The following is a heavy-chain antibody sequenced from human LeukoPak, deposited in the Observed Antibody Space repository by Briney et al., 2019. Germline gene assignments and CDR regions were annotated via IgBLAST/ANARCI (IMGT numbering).Heavy chain of an antibody. Sequence: PGRSLRLSCAASGFTFSSYGMHWVRQAPGKGLEWVAVIWYDGSNEYYADSVKGRFTISRDNSKNTLYLQMNSLRAEDTAVYYCARDETYYYDSSGYSYAFDIWGQGTIVTVSS. D-gene: IGHD3-22*01. V-gene: IGHV3-33*01. CDR3: ARDETYYYDSSGYSYAFDI. J-gene: IGHJ3*02. CDR2: IWYDGSNE. CDR1: GFTFSSYG.